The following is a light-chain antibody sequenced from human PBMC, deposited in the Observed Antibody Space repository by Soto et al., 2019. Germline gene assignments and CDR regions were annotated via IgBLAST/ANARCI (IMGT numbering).Light chain of an antibody. CDR1: QSISSY. J-gene: IGKJ2*01. CDR2: AAS. Sequence: DIQMTQSPSSLSASVGDRVTITCRASQSISSYLNWYPQKPGKAHKLLIYAASSLQSGVPSRFSGSGSGTDFTLTISSLQPEDFATYYCQQSYSTPRTFGQGTKVDIK. V-gene: IGKV1-39*01. CDR3: QQSYSTPRT.